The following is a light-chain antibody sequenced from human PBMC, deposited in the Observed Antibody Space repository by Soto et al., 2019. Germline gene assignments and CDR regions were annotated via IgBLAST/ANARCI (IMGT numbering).Light chain of an antibody. Sequence: EIVMTQSQATLSVSPGERATLSCRASQSVSSKLAWYQQKPGQPPRLLIYRASTRATGIPARFSGSGSGTEFTLTISSLQSEDFAVYYCQHYNNWPPWAFGRGTKVEI. CDR2: RAS. J-gene: IGKJ1*01. V-gene: IGKV3-15*01. CDR1: QSVSSK. CDR3: QHYNNWPPWA.